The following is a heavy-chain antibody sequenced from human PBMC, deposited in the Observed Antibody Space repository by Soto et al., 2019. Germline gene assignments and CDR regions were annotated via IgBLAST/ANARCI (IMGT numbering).Heavy chain of an antibody. CDR2: INHSGST. Sequence: AVYGGSFSGYYWSWIRQPPGKGLEWIGEINHSGSTNYNPSLKSRVTISVDTSKNQFSLKLSSVTAADTAVYYCVRWELLGYYFDYWGQGTLVTVSS. CDR1: GGSFSGYY. D-gene: IGHD1-26*01. CDR3: VRWELLGYYFDY. V-gene: IGHV4-34*01. J-gene: IGHJ4*02.